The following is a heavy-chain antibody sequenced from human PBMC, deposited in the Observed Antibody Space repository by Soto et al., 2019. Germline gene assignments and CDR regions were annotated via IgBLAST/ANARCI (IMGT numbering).Heavy chain of an antibody. CDR1: GGSISSSSDY. J-gene: IGHJ6*02. D-gene: IGHD3-22*01. CDR2: VYYGGST. CDR3: AGGDYYHSSGYYFYYYTMDV. V-gene: IGHV4-39*01. Sequence: SETLCLTCTVSGGSISSSSDYWGWIRQPPGKGLEWIGNVYYGGSTYYNPSLKSRVTISVETSKSQFSLKLSSVTAADTAVYYCAGGDYYHSSGYYFYYYTMDVWGQGTTVTVSS.